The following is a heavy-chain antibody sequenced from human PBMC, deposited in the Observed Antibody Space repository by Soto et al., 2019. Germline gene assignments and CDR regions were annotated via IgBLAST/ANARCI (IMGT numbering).Heavy chain of an antibody. CDR3: ARWYDRILINWFDP. J-gene: IGHJ5*02. V-gene: IGHV1-8*01. CDR1: GYTFTSYD. Sequence: QVQLVQSGAEVKKPGASVKVSCKASGYTFTSYDINWVRQATGQGLEWMGWMNPNRGNPGYAQKFQGRVTMTRNTSISTAYMELSSLRSEDTAVYYCARWYDRILINWFDPWGQGTLVTVSS. D-gene: IGHD3-3*02. CDR2: MNPNRGNP.